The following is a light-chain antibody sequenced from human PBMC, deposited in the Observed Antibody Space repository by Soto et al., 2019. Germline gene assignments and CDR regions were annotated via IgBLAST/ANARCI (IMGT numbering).Light chain of an antibody. CDR2: DAS. CDR3: QQRSNWPIT. J-gene: IGKJ5*01. CDR1: QSVGSF. Sequence: EIVLTQSPATLSLSPGERATLSCRASQSVGSFLAWYQQTPGQAPRLLIYDASNKATGIPARFSGSGSGTDFTLVISSLEPKDFAVYYRQQRSNWPITFGQGTRLESK. V-gene: IGKV3-11*01.